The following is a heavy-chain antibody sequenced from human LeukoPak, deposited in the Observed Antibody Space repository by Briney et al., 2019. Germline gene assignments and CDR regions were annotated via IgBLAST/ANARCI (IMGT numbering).Heavy chain of an antibody. CDR3: ARRVTGYYFDY. Sequence: SVKVSCKASGGTFSSYAISWVRQAPGQGLEWMGRIIPILGIANYAQKFQGRVTITADKSTSTAYMELSSLRSEDTAVYYCARRVTGYYFDYWGQGTLVTVSS. CDR2: IIPILGIA. J-gene: IGHJ4*02. D-gene: IGHD3-10*01. CDR1: GGTFSSYA. V-gene: IGHV1-69*04.